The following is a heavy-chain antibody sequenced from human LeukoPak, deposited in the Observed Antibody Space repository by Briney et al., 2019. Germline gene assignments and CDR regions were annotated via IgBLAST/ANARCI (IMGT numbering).Heavy chain of an antibody. V-gene: IGHV1-18*01. CDR2: ISAYNGNT. Sequence: GASVKVTCKAPGYTFTSYGISWVRLAPGQGLEWMGWISAYNGNTNYAQKLQGRVTMTTDTSTSTAYMELRSLRSEDTAVYYCATDQGIAVAGNLGVFDYWGQGTLVTVSS. J-gene: IGHJ4*02. D-gene: IGHD6-19*01. CDR1: GYTFTSYG. CDR3: ATDQGIAVAGNLGVFDY.